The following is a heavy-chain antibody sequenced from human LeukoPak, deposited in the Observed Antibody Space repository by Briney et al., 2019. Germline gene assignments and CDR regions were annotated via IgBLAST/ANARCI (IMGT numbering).Heavy chain of an antibody. V-gene: IGHV3-23*01. D-gene: IGHD3-3*01. J-gene: IGHJ4*02. CDR3: ARDRYSTIFGG. CDR1: GFTFSSYA. CDR2: ISGSGGST. Sequence: GGSLRLSCAASGFTFSSYAMSWVRQAPGKGLEWVSAISGSGGSTYYADPVKGRFTISRDNSKNTLYLQMNSLRAEDTAVYYCARDRYSTIFGGWGQGTLVTVSS.